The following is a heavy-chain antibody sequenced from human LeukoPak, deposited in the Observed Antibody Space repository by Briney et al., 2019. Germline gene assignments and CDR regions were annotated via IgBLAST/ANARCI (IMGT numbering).Heavy chain of an antibody. J-gene: IGHJ4*02. V-gene: IGHV4-4*09. D-gene: IGHD6-6*01. CDR3: ARLAGSSSSDY. CDR2: IYTSGSI. Sequence: PSETLSLTCTDSGGSISSDYWSWIRQPPGKGLEWIGYIYTSGSINYNPSLKSRVTISLDMSKNQFSLKLSSVTAADTAVYYCARLAGSSSSDYWGQGTLVTVSS. CDR1: GGSISSDY.